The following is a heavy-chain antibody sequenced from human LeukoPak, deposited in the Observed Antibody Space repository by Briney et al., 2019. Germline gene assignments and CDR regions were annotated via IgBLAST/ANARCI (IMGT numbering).Heavy chain of an antibody. Sequence: ASVKVSCKVSGYTLTELSMHWVRQAPGKGLEWMGGSDPEDGETIYAQKFQGRVTMTEDTSTDTAYMELSSLRSEDTAVYYCARSRPYCNTISCYFGAFDIWGQGTMVTVSS. CDR1: GYTLTELS. CDR3: ARSRPYCNTISCYFGAFDI. CDR2: SDPEDGET. D-gene: IGHD2-2*01. J-gene: IGHJ3*02. V-gene: IGHV1-24*01.